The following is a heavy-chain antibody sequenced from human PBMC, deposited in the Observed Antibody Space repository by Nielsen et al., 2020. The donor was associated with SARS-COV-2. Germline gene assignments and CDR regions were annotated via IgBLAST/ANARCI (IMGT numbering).Heavy chain of an antibody. J-gene: IGHJ4*02. CDR2: ISWNGGGT. Sequence: GGSLRLSCAASGFTFDDYAMHWVRQAPGKGLEWVSGISWNGGGTGYADSVKGRFTISRDNAGNSLFLHMDSLRDEDTAVYYCVRDREWAFDLWGQGTLVTVSS. CDR3: VRDREWAFDL. V-gene: IGHV3-9*01. CDR1: GFTFDDYA. D-gene: IGHD3-3*01.